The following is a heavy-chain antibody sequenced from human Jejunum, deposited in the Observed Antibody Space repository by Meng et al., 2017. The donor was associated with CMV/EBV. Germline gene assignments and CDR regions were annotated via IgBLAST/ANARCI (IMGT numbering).Heavy chain of an antibody. CDR3: ARASYGSGSPLGESWFDP. CDR1: GGTITSGCYY. Sequence: QGRVPETCLGLTQPSQTLSLNCTVSGGTITSGCYYWSWIRQHPGKGLEWIGYIHSSGSTYYNPSLRSRLTISVDTSKDQFSLKLSSVTAADTAVYYCARASYGSGSPLGESWFDPWGQGTLVTVSS. J-gene: IGHJ5*02. CDR2: IHSSGST. V-gene: IGHV4-31*03. D-gene: IGHD3-10*01.